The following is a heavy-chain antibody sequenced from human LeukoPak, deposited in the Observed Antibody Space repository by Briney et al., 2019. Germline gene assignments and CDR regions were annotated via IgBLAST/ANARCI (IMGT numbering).Heavy chain of an antibody. Sequence: PGGSLRLSCAASGFTFRTYWMSWVRQAPGKGLEWVANIKQDGSENYYVDSVKGRFTISRDIAKNTLYLQMNSLRAEDTGVYYCAKDLYWSIDYWGRGTLVTVSS. CDR1: GFTFRTYW. CDR2: IKQDGSEN. CDR3: AKDLYWSIDY. V-gene: IGHV3-7*01. J-gene: IGHJ4*02. D-gene: IGHD3-3*01.